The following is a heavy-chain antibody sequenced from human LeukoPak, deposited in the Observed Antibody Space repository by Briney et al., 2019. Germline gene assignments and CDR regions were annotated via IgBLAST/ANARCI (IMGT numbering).Heavy chain of an antibody. CDR3: ARDPQVLLWFGELPDY. D-gene: IGHD3-10*01. V-gene: IGHV4-34*01. J-gene: IGHJ4*02. CDR1: GGSFSGYY. Sequence: TSETLSLTCAVYGGSFSGYYWSWIRQPPGKGLEWIGEINHSGSTNYNPSLKSRVTISVDTSKNQFSLKLSSVTAADTAVYYCARDPQVLLWFGELPDYWGQGTLVTVSS. CDR2: INHSGST.